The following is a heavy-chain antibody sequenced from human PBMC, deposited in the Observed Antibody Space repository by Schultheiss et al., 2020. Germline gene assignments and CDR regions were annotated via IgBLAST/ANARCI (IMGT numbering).Heavy chain of an antibody. CDR3: GRGRTDGCNDY. CDR1: GGSISSSSYY. CDR2: IYHSGST. V-gene: IGHV4-39*07. D-gene: IGHD5-24*01. J-gene: IGHJ4*02. Sequence: SETLSLTCTVSGGSISSSSYYWGWIRQPPGKGLEWIGEIYHSGSTNYNPSLKSRVTISVDTSKNQFSLKLSSVTPEDTAVYYCGRGRTDGCNDYWGQGTLGTVAS.